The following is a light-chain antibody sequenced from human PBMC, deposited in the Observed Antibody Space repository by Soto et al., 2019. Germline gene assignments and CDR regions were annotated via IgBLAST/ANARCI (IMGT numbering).Light chain of an antibody. CDR1: QSISSW. CDR2: DAS. V-gene: IGKV1-5*01. J-gene: IGKJ1*01. Sequence: DIQMTQSPSTLSATAGDRVTITCRASQSISSWLAWYQHKPGKAPKLLIYDASNLDSGVPSRFSGSGSGTEVSLPISNLQPDDCATYYCQQYENYWTFGQGTRVEIK. CDR3: QQYENYWT.